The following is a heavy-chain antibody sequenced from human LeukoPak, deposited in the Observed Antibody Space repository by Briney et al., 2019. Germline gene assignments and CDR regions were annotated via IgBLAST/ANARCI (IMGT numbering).Heavy chain of an antibody. Sequence: GGSLRLSCAASGFTFSSYSMNWVRQAPGKGLEWVSSISSSSSYIYYADSVKGRFTISRDNAKNSLYLQMNSLRAEDTAVYYCARDYGSGSPRTYQHPFDPWGQGTLVTVSS. CDR1: GFTFSSYS. CDR2: ISSSSSYI. V-gene: IGHV3-21*01. CDR3: ARDYGSGSPRTYQHPFDP. J-gene: IGHJ5*02. D-gene: IGHD3-10*01.